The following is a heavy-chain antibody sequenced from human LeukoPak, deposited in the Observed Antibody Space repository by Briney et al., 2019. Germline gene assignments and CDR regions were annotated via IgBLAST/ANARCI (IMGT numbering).Heavy chain of an antibody. Sequence: PSETLSLTCTVSGGSISSSSYYWGWIRQPPGKGLEWIGSIYYSGSTYYNPSLKSRVTISVDTSKNQFSLKLSSVTAADTAVYYCARRHCSSTSCHKPARSWFDPWGQGTLVTVSS. J-gene: IGHJ5*02. CDR3: ARRHCSSTSCHKPARSWFDP. CDR1: GGSISSSSYY. CDR2: IYYSGST. D-gene: IGHD2-2*01. V-gene: IGHV4-39*07.